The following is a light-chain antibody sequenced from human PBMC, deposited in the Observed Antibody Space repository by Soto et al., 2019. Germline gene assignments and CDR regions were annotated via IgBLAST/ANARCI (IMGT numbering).Light chain of an antibody. Sequence: DTQMTQSPSTLSASVGDRVTITCRASQSISDWLAWYQQKPGTAPKLLIYKASRLESGVPSRFSGSGSGTEFTLTISGLQPGDFATYYCQHYNDYSEAFGQGTKVDIK. J-gene: IGKJ1*01. CDR1: QSISDW. CDR3: QHYNDYSEA. V-gene: IGKV1-5*03. CDR2: KAS.